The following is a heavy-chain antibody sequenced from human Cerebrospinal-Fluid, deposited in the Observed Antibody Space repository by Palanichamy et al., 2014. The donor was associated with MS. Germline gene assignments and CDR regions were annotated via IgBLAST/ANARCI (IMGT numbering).Heavy chain of an antibody. CDR3: ARTYFYGSENRQEYDWFDP. CDR2: ISTYNGKK. V-gene: IGHV1-18*01. D-gene: IGHD2/OR15-2a*01. CDR1: GYSFSGYG. J-gene: IGHJ5*02. Sequence: QVQLVQSGGEVKKPGASVKVSCKTSGYSFSGYGISWVRQAPGQGLEWMGWISTYNGKKNSAQTLRGRLTMTTDTSTSTAYMELRSLRSDDTAVHYCARTYFYGSENRQEYDWFDPWGQGTLVTVSS.